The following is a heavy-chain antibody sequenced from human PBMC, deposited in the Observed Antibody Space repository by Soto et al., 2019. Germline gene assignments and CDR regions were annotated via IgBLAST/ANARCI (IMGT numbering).Heavy chain of an antibody. J-gene: IGHJ5*02. Sequence: GASVKVSCKASGYTFTSYDINWVRQATGQGLEWMGWMNPNSGNTGYAQKFQGRVTMTRNTSISTAYMELSSLRSEDTAAYYCARGPPAYGDYDWYWFDPWGQGTLVTVSS. CDR2: MNPNSGNT. CDR3: ARGPPAYGDYDWYWFDP. CDR1: GYTFTSYD. V-gene: IGHV1-8*01. D-gene: IGHD4-17*01.